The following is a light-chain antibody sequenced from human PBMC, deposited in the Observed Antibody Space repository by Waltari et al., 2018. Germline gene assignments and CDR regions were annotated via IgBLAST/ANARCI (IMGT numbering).Light chain of an antibody. CDR1: SSNIADTV. V-gene: IGLV1-44*01. CDR3: AAWDDRMNGHWV. Sequence: QSVLTQSPSASGTPGQRVTISCSGSSSNIADTVVNWYQQLPGKAPKLLIYRNDQRPSGVPDRFSASKSGTSASLAISGLQSEDEADYYCAAWDDRMNGHWVFGGGTKVTVL. CDR2: RND. J-gene: IGLJ3*02.